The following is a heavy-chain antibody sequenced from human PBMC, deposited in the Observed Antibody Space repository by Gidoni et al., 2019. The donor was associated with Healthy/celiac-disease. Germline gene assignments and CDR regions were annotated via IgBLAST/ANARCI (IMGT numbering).Heavy chain of an antibody. CDR2: FDPEDGET. D-gene: IGHD3-16*01. CDR3: ATGDDYVWGSYETEYFQH. Sequence: QVQLVQSGAEVKKPGASVKVSCKVSGYTLTELSMHWVRQAPGKGLEWMGGFDPEDGETIYAQKFQGRVTMTEDTSTDTAYMELSSLRSEETAVYYCATGDDYVWGSYETEYFQHWGQGTLVTVSS. V-gene: IGHV1-24*01. CDR1: GYTLTELS. J-gene: IGHJ1*01.